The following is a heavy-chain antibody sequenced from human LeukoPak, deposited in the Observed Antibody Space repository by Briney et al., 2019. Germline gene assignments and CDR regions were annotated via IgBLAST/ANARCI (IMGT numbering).Heavy chain of an antibody. CDR2: IRSKANSYAT. CDR1: GXXFXGSA. J-gene: IGHJ6*02. CDR3: TRLTPRTTHYGMDV. V-gene: IGHV3-73*01. Sequence: PGGSLKLSCAASGXXFXGSAMHWVRQAXXXXXXXXXXIRSKANSYATAYAASVKGRFTISRDDSKNTAYLQMNSLKTEDTAVYYCTRLTPRTTHYGMDVWGQGTTVTVSS. D-gene: IGHD2-2*01.